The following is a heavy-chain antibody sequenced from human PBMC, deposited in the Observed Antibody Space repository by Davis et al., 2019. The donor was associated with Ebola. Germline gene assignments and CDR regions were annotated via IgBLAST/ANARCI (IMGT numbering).Heavy chain of an antibody. CDR2: ISYDGSNK. CDR1: GFTFSSYG. D-gene: IGHD3-10*01. V-gene: IGHV3-30*03. J-gene: IGHJ6*04. CDR3: ARGGGLWFGELLYQDYYGMDV. Sequence: GGSLRLSCAASGFTFSSYGMHWVRQAPGKGLEWVAVISYDGSNKYYADSVKGRFTISRDNSKNTLYLQMNSLRAEDTAVYYCARGGGLWFGELLYQDYYGMDVWGKGTTVTVSS.